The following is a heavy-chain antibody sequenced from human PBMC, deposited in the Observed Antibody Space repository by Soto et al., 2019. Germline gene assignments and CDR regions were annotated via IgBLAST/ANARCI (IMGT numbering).Heavy chain of an antibody. D-gene: IGHD5-18*01. Sequence: QVQLQESGPGLVKPSETLSLTCTVSGGSISGYYWSWMRQPPGKGLEWIGFIYYDGNTNYNSSLKRRVTIPVDTSTSQFSLKLNSVTAADTAVYYCARYGWGYRHVYGYGLDVWGQGTTVIVSS. V-gene: IGHV4-59*08. CDR3: ARYGWGYRHVYGYGLDV. J-gene: IGHJ6*02. CDR2: IYYDGNT. CDR1: GGSISGYY.